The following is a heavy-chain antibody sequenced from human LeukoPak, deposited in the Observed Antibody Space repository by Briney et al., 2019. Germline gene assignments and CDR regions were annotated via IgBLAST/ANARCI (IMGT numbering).Heavy chain of an antibody. CDR2: INPNSGGT. CDR3: ARDIVVVPAHYYYYGMDV. D-gene: IGHD2-2*01. CDR1: GDTFTGYY. V-gene: IGHV1-2*02. J-gene: IGHJ6*02. Sequence: ASVKVSCKASGDTFTGYYMHWVRQAPGQGLEWMGWINPNSGGTNYAQKFQGRVTMTRDTSISTAYMELSRLRSDDTAVYYCARDIVVVPAHYYYYGMDVWGQGTTVTVSS.